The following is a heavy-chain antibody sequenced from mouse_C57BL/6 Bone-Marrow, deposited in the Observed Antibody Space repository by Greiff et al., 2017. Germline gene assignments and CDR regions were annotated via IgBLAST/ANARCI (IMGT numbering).Heavy chain of an antibody. CDR1: GFSLTSYG. CDR2: IWSGGST. V-gene: IGHV2-2*01. D-gene: IGHD4-1*01. J-gene: IGHJ2*01. CDR3: ARANWDFDY. Sequence: VKLVESGPGLVQPSQSLSITCTVSGFSLTSYGVHWVRQSPGKGLEWLGVIWSGGSTDYNAAFISRLSISKDNSKSQVFFKMHSLQADDTAIYYCARANWDFDYWGQGTTLTGSS.